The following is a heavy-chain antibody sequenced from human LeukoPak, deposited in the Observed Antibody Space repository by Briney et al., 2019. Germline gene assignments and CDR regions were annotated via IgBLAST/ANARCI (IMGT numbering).Heavy chain of an antibody. J-gene: IGHJ4*02. CDR3: ARDAGGRDDY. CDR1: GGSISSYY. V-gene: IGHV4-59*01. D-gene: IGHD2-15*01. Sequence: SETLSLTCTASGGSISSYYWSWIRQPPGKGLEWIGYIYYSGSTNYNPSLKSRVTISVDTSKNQFSLKLSSVTAADTAVYYCARDAGGRDDYWGQGTLVTVSS. CDR2: IYYSGST.